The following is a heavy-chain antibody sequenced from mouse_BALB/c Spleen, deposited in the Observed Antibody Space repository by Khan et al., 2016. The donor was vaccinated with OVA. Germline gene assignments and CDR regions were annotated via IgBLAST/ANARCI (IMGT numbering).Heavy chain of an antibody. Sequence: EVQLQESGPGLVKPSQSLSLTCTVNGYSITSNYAWNWIRQLPGNKLEWMGYISYSGRTNYNPSLKSRLSITRDTSKNQFFLLLHSVTTEDSATYYCARGNYYGYALDYWGQGTSVTVSS. D-gene: IGHD1-1*01. CDR2: ISYSGRT. CDR3: ARGNYYGYALDY. CDR1: GYSITSNYA. V-gene: IGHV3-2*02. J-gene: IGHJ4*01.